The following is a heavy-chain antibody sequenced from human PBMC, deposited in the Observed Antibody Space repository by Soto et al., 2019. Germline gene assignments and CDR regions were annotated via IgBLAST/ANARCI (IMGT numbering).Heavy chain of an antibody. J-gene: IGHJ4*02. V-gene: IGHV1-18*01. CDR2: ISAYNGNI. D-gene: IGHD6-6*01. Sequence: GXSVKVSFKASCYTFTSYGISWVRQAPVQGLEWMGWISAYNGNINYAQKLQGRVTMTTDTSTSTAYMELRSLRSDDTAVYYCARVEYSSSSGLADFDYWGQGTLVTVSS. CDR3: ARVEYSSSSGLADFDY. CDR1: CYTFTSYG.